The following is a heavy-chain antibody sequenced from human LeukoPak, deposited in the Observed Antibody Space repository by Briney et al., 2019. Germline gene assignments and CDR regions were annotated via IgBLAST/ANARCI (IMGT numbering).Heavy chain of an antibody. CDR3: ARELRTFDS. D-gene: IGHD3-16*01. V-gene: IGHV3-7*01. Sequence: PGGSLPLSCAASGFTFSSYWMTWVRQAPGKGLEWVANIKHNGDELNYVDSVEDRFTISRDNAKNSLYLHMTSLRAEDTAVYYCARELRTFDSWGQGTLVTVSS. CDR2: IKHNGDEL. CDR1: GFTFSSYW. J-gene: IGHJ4*02.